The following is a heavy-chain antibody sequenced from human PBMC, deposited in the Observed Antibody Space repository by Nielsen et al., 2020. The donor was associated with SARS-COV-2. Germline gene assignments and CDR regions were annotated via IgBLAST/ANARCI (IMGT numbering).Heavy chain of an antibody. CDR3: ARRRDGYNNFDY. CDR1: GYTFTSYA. CDR2: INAGNGNT. D-gene: IGHD5-24*01. V-gene: IGHV1-3*01. J-gene: IGHJ4*02. Sequence: ASVKVSCKASGYTFTSYAMHWVRQAPGQRLEWMGWINAGNGNTKYSQKFQGRVTITRDTSASTAYMELSSLRSEDTAVYYCARRRDGYNNFDYWGQGTLVTVSS.